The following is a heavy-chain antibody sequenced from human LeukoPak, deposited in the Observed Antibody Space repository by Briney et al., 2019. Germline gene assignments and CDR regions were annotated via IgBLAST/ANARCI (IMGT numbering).Heavy chain of an antibody. Sequence: GGSLRLSCAASGFTFSSYSMNWVRQAPGKGLEWVSSISSSSSYIYYADSVKGRFTISRDNAKNSLYLQMNSLRDEDTAVYYCARDVLGGGSYYVYWGQGTLVTVSS. CDR3: ARDVLGGGSYYVY. J-gene: IGHJ4*02. CDR1: GFTFSSYS. V-gene: IGHV3-21*01. D-gene: IGHD1-26*01. CDR2: ISSSSSYI.